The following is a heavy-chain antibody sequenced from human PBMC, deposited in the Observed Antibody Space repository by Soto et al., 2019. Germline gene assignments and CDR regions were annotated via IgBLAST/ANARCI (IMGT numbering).Heavy chain of an antibody. J-gene: IGHJ5*02. CDR1: GFTLGDSY. CDR3: VRGGGGGVFDP. CDR2: ISPGSRYP. Sequence: AGSLRLSCAVSGFTLGDSYMSWIRQPPGKGLEWLSYISPGSRYPAYADSVKGRFTITRDNAKRSLYLQMMSLTAEATAIYNCVRGGGGGVFDPWGQGTMVTVSS. D-gene: IGHD2-15*01. V-gene: IGHV3-11*05.